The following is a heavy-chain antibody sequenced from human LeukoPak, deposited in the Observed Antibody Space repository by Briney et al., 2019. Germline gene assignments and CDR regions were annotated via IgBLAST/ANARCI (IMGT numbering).Heavy chain of an antibody. D-gene: IGHD6-6*01. CDR3: ARGYSSSSREPIDY. CDR2: ISGSGGST. CDR1: GFTFSSYA. J-gene: IGHJ4*02. Sequence: GGSLRLSCAASGFTFSSYAMSWVRQAPGKGLEWVSAISGSGGSTYYADSVKGRFTISRDNSKNTLYLQMNSLRAEDTAVYYCARGYSSSSREPIDYWGQGTLVTVSS. V-gene: IGHV3-23*01.